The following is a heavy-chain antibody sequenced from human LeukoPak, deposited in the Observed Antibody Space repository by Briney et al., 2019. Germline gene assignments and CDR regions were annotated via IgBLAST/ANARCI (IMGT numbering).Heavy chain of an antibody. CDR1: GGSFSGYY. CDR2: INHSGST. CDR3: ARAALTGYYRFDY. Sequence: SETLSLTCAIYGGSFSGYYWSWIRQPPGKGLEWIGEINHSGSTNYNPSLKSRVTISVDTSKNQFSLKLSSVTAADTAVYYCARAALTGYYRFDYWGQGTLVTVSS. V-gene: IGHV4-34*01. D-gene: IGHD3-9*01. J-gene: IGHJ4*02.